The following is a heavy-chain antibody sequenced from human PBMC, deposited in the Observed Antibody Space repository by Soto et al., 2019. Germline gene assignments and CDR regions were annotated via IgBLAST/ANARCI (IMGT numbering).Heavy chain of an antibody. J-gene: IGHJ5*02. Sequence: QVQLVQSGAEVKKPGSSVKVSCKASGGTFSSYAISWLRQAPGQGLEWMGGIIPIFGTANYAQKFQGRVTITADESTSTAYMELSSLRSEDTAVYYCAREELGYCISTSCANWFDPWGQGTLVTVSS. CDR2: IIPIFGTA. D-gene: IGHD2-2*01. CDR1: GGTFSSYA. CDR3: AREELGYCISTSCANWFDP. V-gene: IGHV1-69*12.